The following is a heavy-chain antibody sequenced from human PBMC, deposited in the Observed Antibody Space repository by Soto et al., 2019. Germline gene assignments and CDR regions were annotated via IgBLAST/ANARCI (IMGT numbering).Heavy chain of an antibody. CDR1: GGTFSSYA. Sequence: SVKVSCKASGGTFSSYAISWVRQAPGQGLEWMGGIIPIFGTANYAQKFQGRVTITADGSTSTAYMELSSMRSEDTAVYYCARHLHPYSSSSYRTYYYYGMDVWGQGTTVTVSS. D-gene: IGHD6-6*01. CDR2: IIPIFGTA. J-gene: IGHJ6*02. CDR3: ARHLHPYSSSSYRTYYYYGMDV. V-gene: IGHV1-69*13.